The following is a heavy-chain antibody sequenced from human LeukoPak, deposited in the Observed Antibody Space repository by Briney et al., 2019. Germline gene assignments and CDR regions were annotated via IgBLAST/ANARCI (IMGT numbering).Heavy chain of an antibody. CDR2: IWYGGSNK. CDR3: AKDLWGYYYGSGSSQPLDY. CDR1: GFTFSSYG. Sequence: PGGSLRLSCAASGFTFSSYGMHWVRQAPGKGLEWVAVIWYGGSNKYYADSVKGRFTISRDNSKNTLYLQMNSLRAEDTAVYYCAKDLWGYYYGSGSSQPLDYWGQGTLVTVSS. D-gene: IGHD3-10*01. J-gene: IGHJ4*02. V-gene: IGHV3-30*02.